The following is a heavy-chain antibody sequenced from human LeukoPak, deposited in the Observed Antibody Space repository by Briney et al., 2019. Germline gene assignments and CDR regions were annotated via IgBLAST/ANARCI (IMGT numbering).Heavy chain of an antibody. CDR3: ARQVYSSSWSYYFDY. CDR2: IRYDGSNK. J-gene: IGHJ4*02. V-gene: IGHV3-30*02. D-gene: IGHD6-13*01. CDR1: GFTFSSYS. Sequence: PGGSLRLSCAASGFTFSSYSMNWVRQAPGKGLEWVAFIRYDGSNKYYADSVKGRFTISRDNSKNTLYLQMNSLRAEDTAVYYCARQVYSSSWSYYFDYWGQGILVTVSS.